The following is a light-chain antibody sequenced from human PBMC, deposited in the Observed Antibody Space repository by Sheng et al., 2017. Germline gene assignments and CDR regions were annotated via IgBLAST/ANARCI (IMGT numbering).Light chain of an antibody. CDR3: QQYYTTPYS. CDR2: WAS. J-gene: IGKJ2*03. Sequence: DFVMTQSPDSLAVSLGERATINCKSSQSLLYSSDNKNYLVWYQQKPGQPPKLLIYWASTRESGVPDRFSGSGSGTDFTLSINSLQAEDVVVYYCQQYYTTPYSFGQGTKLEIK. CDR1: QSLLYSSDNKNY. V-gene: IGKV4-1*01.